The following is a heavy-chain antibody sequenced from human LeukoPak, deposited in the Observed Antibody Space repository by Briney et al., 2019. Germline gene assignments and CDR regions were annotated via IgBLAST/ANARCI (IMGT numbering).Heavy chain of an antibody. CDR3: AASSVPSGYFILT. CDR2: ISAYNGNT. D-gene: IGHD5-12*01. J-gene: IGHJ5*02. Sequence: ASVNLSFKASGSTFTSYGISWVRQAPGQGLELMGCISAYNGNTNYAQKLQGRVTMTTDTSTSTAYLELGSRRCHDTGVYYCAASSVPSGYFILTWGQGTLVTVSS. CDR1: GSTFTSYG. V-gene: IGHV1-18*04.